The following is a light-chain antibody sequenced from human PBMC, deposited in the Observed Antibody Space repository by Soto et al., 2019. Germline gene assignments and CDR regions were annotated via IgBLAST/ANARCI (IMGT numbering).Light chain of an antibody. Sequence: EIVFTQSPATLSLSPGERATLSCRASQTVRNNYLAWYQQKPGQAPRLLIYDASSRATGIPDRFSGGGSGTDFTLTISRXEPEDFAVYYCQQFSSYPLTFGGGTKVDIK. CDR1: QTVRNNY. CDR2: DAS. CDR3: QQFSSYPLT. J-gene: IGKJ4*01. V-gene: IGKV3-20*01.